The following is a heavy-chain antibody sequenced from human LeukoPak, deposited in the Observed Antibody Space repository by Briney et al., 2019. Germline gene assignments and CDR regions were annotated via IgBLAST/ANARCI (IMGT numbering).Heavy chain of an antibody. CDR3: AKTSDQLLYSKFDF. D-gene: IGHD2/OR15-2a*01. CDR1: GFTFSFYG. V-gene: IGHV3-30*02. J-gene: IGHJ4*02. Sequence: GGSLRLSCSTSGFTFSFYGMHWVRQAPGKGLEWVAFIQYDGSYKFYADSVQGRFSISRDNSNNTLFLQMNSLRAEDTAIYYCAKTSDQLLYSKFDFWGQGTLVTVSS. CDR2: IQYDGSYK.